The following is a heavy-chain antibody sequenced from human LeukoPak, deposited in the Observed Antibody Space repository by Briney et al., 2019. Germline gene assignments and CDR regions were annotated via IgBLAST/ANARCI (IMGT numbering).Heavy chain of an antibody. CDR2: ISGSGRTT. V-gene: IGHV3-23*01. CDR1: GFTFSSYA. CDR3: AKDRRELDVFDI. J-gene: IGHJ3*02. Sequence: GGSLRLSCAASGFTFSSYAMSWVRQAPGKGLEWVSGISGSGRTTFYADSVKGRFTISRDNSKHTLYVQMNSLIAEDTAVYYCAKDRRELDVFDIWGQGTMVTVSS.